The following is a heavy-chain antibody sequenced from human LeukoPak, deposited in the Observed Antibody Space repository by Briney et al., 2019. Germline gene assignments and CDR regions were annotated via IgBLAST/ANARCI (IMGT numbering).Heavy chain of an antibody. V-gene: IGHV3-23*01. CDR1: GFTFSSYA. Sequence: PGGSLRLSCAASGFTFSSYAMSWVRQAPGKGLEWVSAISGSGGSTDYADSVKGRFTISRDNSKNTLYLQMNSLRAEDTAVYYCAKDSLPAWAAQPFDYWGQGTLVTVSS. D-gene: IGHD1-26*01. J-gene: IGHJ4*02. CDR3: AKDSLPAWAAQPFDY. CDR2: ISGSGGST.